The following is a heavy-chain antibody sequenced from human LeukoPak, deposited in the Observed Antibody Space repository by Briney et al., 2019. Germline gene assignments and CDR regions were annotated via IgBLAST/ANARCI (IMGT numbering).Heavy chain of an antibody. Sequence: PGGSLRPSCAASGFTFSDYYMSWIRQAPGKGLEWVSYISSSGSTIYYADSVKGRFTISRDNAKNSLYLQMNSLRAEDTAVYYCARDRVTYYDFWSGYAHYYYYGMDVWGQGTTVTVSS. V-gene: IGHV3-11*01. J-gene: IGHJ6*02. CDR2: ISSSGSTI. D-gene: IGHD3-3*01. CDR3: ARDRVTYYDFWSGYAHYYYYGMDV. CDR1: GFTFSDYY.